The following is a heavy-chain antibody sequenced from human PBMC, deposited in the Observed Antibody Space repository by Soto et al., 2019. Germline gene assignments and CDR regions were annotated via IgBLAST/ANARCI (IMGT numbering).Heavy chain of an antibody. CDR2: IYYSGST. CDR1: GGSISSHY. D-gene: IGHD6-6*01. CDR3: ASAFTSSSFFDY. J-gene: IGHJ4*02. V-gene: IGHV4-59*11. Sequence: PSETLSLTCTVSGGSISSHYLSWTRQPPGKGLEWIGYIYYSGSTNYNPSLKSRVTISVDTSKNQFSLKLSSVTAADTAVYYCASAFTSSSFFDYWGQGTLVTVSS.